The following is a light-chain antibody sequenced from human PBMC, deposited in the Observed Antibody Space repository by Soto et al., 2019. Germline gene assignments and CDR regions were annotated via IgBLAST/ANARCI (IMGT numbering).Light chain of an antibody. V-gene: IGLV3-21*02. CDR3: QVWDSNSVYV. Sequence: SSELTQPPSVSGAPGQTARITCGGNNIGNKRVHWYQQKPGQAPVLVVYDDSDRPSGIPERFSGSNSGNTATLSISRVEAGDEADYYCQVWDSNSVYVFGTGTKLTVL. CDR2: DDS. CDR1: NIGNKR. J-gene: IGLJ1*01.